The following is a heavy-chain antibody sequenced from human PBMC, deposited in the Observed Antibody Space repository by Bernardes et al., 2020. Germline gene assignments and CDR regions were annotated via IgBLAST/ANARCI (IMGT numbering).Heavy chain of an antibody. Sequence: SETLSLTCTVSGGSISSSSYYWGWIRQPPGKGLEWIGSIYYSGSTYYNPSLKSRVTISVDTSKNQFSLKLSCVTAADTAVYYCARHVDLSITIFGVVGSLDVWGQGTTVTVSS. CDR3: ARHVDLSITIFGVVGSLDV. V-gene: IGHV4-39*01. D-gene: IGHD3-3*01. J-gene: IGHJ6*02. CDR2: IYYSGST. CDR1: GGSISSSSYY.